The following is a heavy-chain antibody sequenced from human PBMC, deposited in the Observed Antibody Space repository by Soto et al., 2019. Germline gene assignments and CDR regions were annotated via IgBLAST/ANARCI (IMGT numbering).Heavy chain of an antibody. CDR2: INPNSGGT. D-gene: IGHD2-15*01. V-gene: IGHV1-2*02. J-gene: IGHJ6*02. CDR3: AREEVRMGYSAAGYYYYYGMDV. CDR1: GYTFTGYY. Sequence: SVKVSCKASGYTFTGYYMHWVRQAPGQGLEWMGWINPNSGGTNYAQKFQGRVTMTRDTSISTAYMELSRLRSDDTAVYYCAREEVRMGYSAAGYYYYYGMDVWGQGTTVTVSS.